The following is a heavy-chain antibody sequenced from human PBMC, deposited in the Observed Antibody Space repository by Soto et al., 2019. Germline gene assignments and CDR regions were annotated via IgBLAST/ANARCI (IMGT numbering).Heavy chain of an antibody. CDR3: AKGRASDCPGCTQDY. D-gene: IGHD2-21*02. CDR2: VSGSGDST. CDR1: AFTFSSYA. Sequence: EVQLLESGGGLAQPGGSLRLSCAASAFTFSSYAMSWVRQAPGKGLEWVSAVSGSGDSTYYADSVKGRFTISRDNSKNTLYLPMNGLRAEDTAVYYCAKGRASDCPGCTQDYWGQGTLVTVSS. J-gene: IGHJ4*02. V-gene: IGHV3-23*01.